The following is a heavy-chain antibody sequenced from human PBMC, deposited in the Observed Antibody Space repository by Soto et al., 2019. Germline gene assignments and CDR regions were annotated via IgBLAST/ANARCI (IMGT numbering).Heavy chain of an antibody. CDR3: TTDTFGSRDS. V-gene: IGHV3-74*01. CDR1: GFTFSDYW. J-gene: IGHJ4*02. Sequence: GGSLRLSCAASGFTFSDYWMHWVRQAPGKGLVWVSRINTDGTITTYADSVKGRFTISRDNAKHTLHLQMNSLRAEDTAMYYCTTDTFGSRDSWGQGTLVTVSS. D-gene: IGHD3-16*01. CDR2: INTDGTIT.